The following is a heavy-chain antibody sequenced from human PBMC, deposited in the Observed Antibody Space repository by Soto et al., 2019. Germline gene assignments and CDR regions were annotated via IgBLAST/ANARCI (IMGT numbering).Heavy chain of an antibody. D-gene: IGHD6-19*01. CDR3: ARTVAVAGTSLWFDP. J-gene: IGHJ5*02. CDR2: IFSNDEK. CDR1: GFSLSNARMG. Sequence: QVTLKESGPVLVNPTETLTLTCTVSGFSLSNARMGVSWIRQPPGKALEWLAHIFSNDEKSYSTSLKSRLTISKATSKSQVVLTMTNMDPVDTATYYCARTVAVAGTSLWFDPWGQGTLVTVSS. V-gene: IGHV2-26*01.